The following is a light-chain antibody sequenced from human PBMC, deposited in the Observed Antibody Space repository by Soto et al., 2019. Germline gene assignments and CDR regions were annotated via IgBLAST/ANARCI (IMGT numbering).Light chain of an antibody. V-gene: IGLV1-44*01. J-gene: IGLJ1*01. Sequence: QSVLTQSPSASGTPGQRVTVSCSGSSSNIGSNTVSWYQQLPGTAPKLLIYSNTQRPSGVPDRFSGSKSDTSASLAISGLQSEDEADYYCAAWDDSLNALVFGTGTKVTVL. CDR3: AAWDDSLNALV. CDR2: SNT. CDR1: SSNIGSNT.